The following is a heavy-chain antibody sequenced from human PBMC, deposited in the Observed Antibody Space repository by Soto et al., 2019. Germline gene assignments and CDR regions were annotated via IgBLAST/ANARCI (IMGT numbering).Heavy chain of an antibody. CDR3: ARYDFGTFDY. Sequence: SETLSLTCAVSGDSISSSFWWSWVRQPPGKGLEWIGEIYHTESTVYNPSLKSRVTISLDKSKNQFSLNLDSATAADTAVYYCARYDFGTFDYWGRGTLVTVSS. CDR2: IYHTEST. V-gene: IGHV4-4*02. D-gene: IGHD4-17*01. J-gene: IGHJ4*02. CDR1: GDSISSSFW.